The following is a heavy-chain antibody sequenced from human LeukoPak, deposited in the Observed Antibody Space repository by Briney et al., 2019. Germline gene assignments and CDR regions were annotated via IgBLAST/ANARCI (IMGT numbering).Heavy chain of an antibody. Sequence: ASVKVSCKASGYTFTGYYMHWVRQAPGQGLEWMGWINPNSGGTNYAQKFQGRVTMTRDTSTSTAYMELRSLRSDDTAVYYCARCSGGSCYNWFDPWGQGTLVTVSS. CDR2: INPNSGGT. J-gene: IGHJ5*02. V-gene: IGHV1-2*02. D-gene: IGHD2-15*01. CDR3: ARCSGGSCYNWFDP. CDR1: GYTFTGYY.